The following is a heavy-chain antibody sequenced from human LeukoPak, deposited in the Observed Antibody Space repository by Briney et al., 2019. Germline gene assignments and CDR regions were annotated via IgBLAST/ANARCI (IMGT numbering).Heavy chain of an antibody. D-gene: IGHD2-15*01. J-gene: IGHJ4*02. V-gene: IGHV3-23*01. CDR1: GFTFSSYA. Sequence: GGSLRLSCAASGFTFSSYAMTWVRQAPGKGLEWVSTITGSGGATSYADSVKGRFTVSRDSSKNTLFLQMNSLRAEDTAVYYCAKYCSGGNCYSGLYWGQGTLVTVSS. CDR2: ITGSGGAT. CDR3: AKYCSGGNCYSGLY.